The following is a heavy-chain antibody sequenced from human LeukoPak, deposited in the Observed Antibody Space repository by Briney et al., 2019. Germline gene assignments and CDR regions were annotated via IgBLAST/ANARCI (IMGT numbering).Heavy chain of an antibody. J-gene: IGHJ4*02. CDR3: ARVNINNWHSCDY. V-gene: IGHV4-4*02. CDR1: GGSISSSNW. D-gene: IGHD1-1*01. Sequence: SETLSLTCAVSGGSISSSNWWGWVRQPPGKGLEWIGEIYHSGSPNYNPSLKSRVTISVDKSRNHFSLNLSSVTAADTAVYYCARVNINNWHSCDYWGQGTLVTVSS. CDR2: IYHSGSP.